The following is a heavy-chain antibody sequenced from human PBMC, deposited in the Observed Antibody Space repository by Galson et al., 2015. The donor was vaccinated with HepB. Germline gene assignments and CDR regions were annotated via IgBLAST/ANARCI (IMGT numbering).Heavy chain of an antibody. D-gene: IGHD6-13*01. J-gene: IGHJ4*02. Sequence: CKASGYTFTGYYMHWVRQAPGQGPEWMGRINLKSGGTNYAQKFQGWVTMTRDTSISTAYMELGKLISDDTAVYYCARDRAGQQLGIDYWGQGTLVTVSS. CDR1: GYTFTGYY. CDR3: ARDRAGQQLGIDY. V-gene: IGHV1-2*04. CDR2: INLKSGGT.